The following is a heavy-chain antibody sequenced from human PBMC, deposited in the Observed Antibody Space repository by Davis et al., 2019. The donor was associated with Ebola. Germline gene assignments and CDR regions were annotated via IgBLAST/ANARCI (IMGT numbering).Heavy chain of an antibody. CDR3: ARDDVLLWFGETYYYGMDV. V-gene: IGHV1-46*01. Sequence: ASVKVSCKASGYTFTGYYMHWVRQAPGQGLEWMGIINPSGGSTSYAQKFQGRVTMTRDTSTSTVYMELSSLRSEDTAVYYCARDDVLLWFGETYYYGMDVWGQGTTVTVSS. CDR1: GYTFTGYY. J-gene: IGHJ6*02. CDR2: INPSGGST. D-gene: IGHD3-10*01.